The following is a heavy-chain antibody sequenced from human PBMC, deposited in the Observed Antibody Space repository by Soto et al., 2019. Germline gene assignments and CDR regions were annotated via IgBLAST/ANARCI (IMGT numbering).Heavy chain of an antibody. CDR2: INSDGSST. J-gene: IGHJ6*03. CDR3: ASGQYYDFWSGYYSDYYYYMDV. D-gene: IGHD3-3*01. CDR1: GFTFSSYW. V-gene: IGHV3-74*01. Sequence: EVQLLESGGGLVQPGGSLRLSCAASGFTFSSYWMHWVRQAPGKGLVWVSRINSDGSSTSYADSVKGRFTISRDNAKNTLYLQMNSLRAEDTAVYYCASGQYYDFWSGYYSDYYYYMDVWGKGTTVTVSS.